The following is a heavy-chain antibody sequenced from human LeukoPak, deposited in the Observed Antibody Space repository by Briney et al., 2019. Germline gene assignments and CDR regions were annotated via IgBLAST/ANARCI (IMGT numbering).Heavy chain of an antibody. CDR1: GGSISSYY. CDR2: IYYSGST. D-gene: IGHD3-10*01. V-gene: IGHV4-59*08. Sequence: SETLSLTCTVPGGSISSYYWSWIRQPPGRGLEWIGYIYYSGSTNYNPSLGSRVTISVDTSKNQFPLKLTSVTAADTAVYYCARHQDYYGSGRGDYFEYWGQGTLVAVSS. J-gene: IGHJ4*02. CDR3: ARHQDYYGSGRGDYFEY.